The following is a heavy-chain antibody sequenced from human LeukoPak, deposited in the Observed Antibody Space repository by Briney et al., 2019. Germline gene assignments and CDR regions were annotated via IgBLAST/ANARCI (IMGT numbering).Heavy chain of an antibody. CDR1: GFTFSSYS. Sequence: GGSLRLSCAASGFTFSSYSMNWVRQAPGKGLEWVSSISSSSSYIYYADSGKGRFTISRDNAKNSLYLQMNSLRAEDTAMYYCTRILVGGNRAFDIWGQGTMATVSS. CDR3: TRILVGGNRAFDI. V-gene: IGHV3-21*01. J-gene: IGHJ3*02. CDR2: ISSSSSYI. D-gene: IGHD2-21*01.